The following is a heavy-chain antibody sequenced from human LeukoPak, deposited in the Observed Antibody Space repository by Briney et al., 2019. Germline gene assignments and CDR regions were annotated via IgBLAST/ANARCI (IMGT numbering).Heavy chain of an antibody. CDR1: GGTFSSYA. Sequence: SVKVSCKASGGTFSSYAISWVRQAPGQGLEWMGRIIPILGIANYAQKFQGRVTITADKSTSTAYMELSSLRSEDTAVYYCAGGGSESYYNPLYYYYYGMDVWGQGTTVTVSS. D-gene: IGHD3-10*01. CDR3: AGGGSESYYNPLYYYYYGMDV. J-gene: IGHJ6*02. V-gene: IGHV1-69*04. CDR2: IIPILGIA.